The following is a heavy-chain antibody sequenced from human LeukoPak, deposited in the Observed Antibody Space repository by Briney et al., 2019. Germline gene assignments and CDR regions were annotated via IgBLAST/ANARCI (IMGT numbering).Heavy chain of an antibody. CDR3: VRGSYSNPSFDY. J-gene: IGHJ4*02. Sequence: PGGSLRLSCAASGFTFSSYSMNWVRQAPGKGLEWVSSITSGSSYIYYADSVKGRFTISRDNAKNSLYLQMNSLRAEDTALYYCVRGSYSNPSFDYWGQGTLVTVSS. CDR2: ITSGSSYI. CDR1: GFTFSSYS. D-gene: IGHD4-11*01. V-gene: IGHV3-21*06.